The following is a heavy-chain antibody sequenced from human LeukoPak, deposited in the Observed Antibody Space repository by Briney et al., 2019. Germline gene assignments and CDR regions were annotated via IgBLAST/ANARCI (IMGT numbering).Heavy chain of an antibody. CDR3: ATVRYSSGWPSGPFDY. J-gene: IGHJ4*02. Sequence: ASVKVSCKASGYIFTGYYMHWVRQAPGQGLEWMGRINPNSGGANYAQKFQGRVAMTRDMSISTAYMELSRLGSDDTAVYYCATVRYSSGWPSGPFDYWGQGTLVTVSS. CDR2: INPNSGGA. V-gene: IGHV1-2*06. CDR1: GYIFTGYY. D-gene: IGHD6-19*01.